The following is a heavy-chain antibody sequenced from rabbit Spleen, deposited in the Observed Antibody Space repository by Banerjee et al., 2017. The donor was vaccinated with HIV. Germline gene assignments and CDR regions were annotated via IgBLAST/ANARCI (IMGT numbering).Heavy chain of an antibody. J-gene: IGHJ4*01. Sequence: QEQLEESGGDLVKPGGSLKLTCTASGFDFSNYGVSWVRQAPGKGLEWIGYIEPIFGNTYYANWVNGRFTISSHNAQNTLYLQLSSLTAADTATYFCVRDQAGDADYGPYYLNLWGPGTLVTVS. CDR1: GFDFSNYG. CDR2: IEPIFGNT. D-gene: IGHD2-1*01. CDR3: VRDQAGDADYGPYYLNL. V-gene: IGHV1S47*01.